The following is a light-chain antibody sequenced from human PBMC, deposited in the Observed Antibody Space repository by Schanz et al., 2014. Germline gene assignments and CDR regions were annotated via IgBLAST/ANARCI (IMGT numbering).Light chain of an antibody. J-gene: IGKJ4*01. CDR2: GAS. V-gene: IGKV3-20*01. Sequence: EIVLTQSPGTLSLSPGERATLSCRASQSVTSTYIAWYQQKPGQSPRLLIYGASSRATGIPDRFSGSGSGTDFTLTISRLEPEDFAVYYCQQYVTSPRLTFGGGTKVEIK. CDR3: QQYVTSPRLT. CDR1: QSVTSTY.